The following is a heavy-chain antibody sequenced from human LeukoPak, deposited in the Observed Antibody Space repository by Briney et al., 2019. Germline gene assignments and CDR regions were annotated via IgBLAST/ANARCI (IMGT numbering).Heavy chain of an antibody. CDR3: ARDWWEGYSGSYYHHFDY. D-gene: IGHD1-26*01. CDR2: IHHSGST. V-gene: IGHV4-34*01. J-gene: IGHJ4*02. Sequence: PSESLSLTCAVYGGSFSGYCWSWIRQPPGKGLEWIGVIHHSGSTNYNASFKSRVTISVATSKNQFSLKLSSVTAADTAVYYCARDWWEGYSGSYYHHFDYWGQGTLVTVSS. CDR1: GGSFSGYC.